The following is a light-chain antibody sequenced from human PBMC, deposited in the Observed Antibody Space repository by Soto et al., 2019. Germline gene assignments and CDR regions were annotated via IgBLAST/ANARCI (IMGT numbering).Light chain of an antibody. Sequence: EIVLTQSPGFLSLSPGERATLSCRASQSVDSSFFAWYQQKPGHAPRLLIYGASNRATGIPDRFSGSGSGTDFTLTISRLETEDFAVYYCQQYVSSVTFGQGTKVEV. V-gene: IGKV3-20*01. CDR3: QQYVSSVT. CDR1: QSVDSSF. CDR2: GAS. J-gene: IGKJ1*01.